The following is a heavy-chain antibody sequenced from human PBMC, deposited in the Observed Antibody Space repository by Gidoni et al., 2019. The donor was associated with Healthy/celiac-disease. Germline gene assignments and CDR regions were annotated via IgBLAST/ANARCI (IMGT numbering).Heavy chain of an antibody. CDR2: KWYDGSNK. CDR1: GFPFSSYG. CDR3: ARDKTYYDILTGYETLYYFDY. Sequence: QVQLVESGGGVVQPGWSLRLSCAASGFPFSSYGMHWVRQAPGKGLAWVAVKWYDGSNKNYADSVKGRFTISRDNSKNTLYLQMNSLRAEDTAVYYCARDKTYYDILTGYETLYYFDYWGQGTLVTVAS. V-gene: IGHV3-33*01. J-gene: IGHJ4*02. D-gene: IGHD3-9*01.